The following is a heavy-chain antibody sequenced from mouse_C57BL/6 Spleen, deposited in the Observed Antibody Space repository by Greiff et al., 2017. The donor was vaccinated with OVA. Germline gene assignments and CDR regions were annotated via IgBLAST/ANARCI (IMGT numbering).Heavy chain of an antibody. CDR1: GYAFSSYW. Sequence: QVQLKESGAELVKPGASVKISCKASGYAFSSYWMNWVKQRPGKGLEWIGQIYPGDGDTNYNGKFKGKATLTADKSSSTAYMQLSSLTSEDSAVYFCARSGYYDYDGAWFAYWGQGTLVTVSA. D-gene: IGHD2-4*01. V-gene: IGHV1-80*01. J-gene: IGHJ3*01. CDR3: ARSGYYDYDGAWFAY. CDR2: IYPGDGDT.